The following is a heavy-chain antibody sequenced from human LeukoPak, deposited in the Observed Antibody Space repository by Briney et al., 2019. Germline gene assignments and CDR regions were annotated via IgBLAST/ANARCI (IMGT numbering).Heavy chain of an antibody. CDR1: GGSISSYY. D-gene: IGHD6-13*01. CDR3: ASSQQQPTFDY. Sequence: SETLSLTCTVSGGSISSYYWSWIRQPPGKGLEWIGYIYYSGSTNYNPSLKSRVTISVDTSKNQFSLKLSSVTAADTAVYYCASSQQQPTFDYWGQGTLVTVSS. V-gene: IGHV4-59*01. CDR2: IYYSGST. J-gene: IGHJ4*02.